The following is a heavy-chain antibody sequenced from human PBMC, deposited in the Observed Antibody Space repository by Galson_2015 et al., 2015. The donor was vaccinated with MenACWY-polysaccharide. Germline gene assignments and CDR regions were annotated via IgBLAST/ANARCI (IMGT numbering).Heavy chain of an antibody. Sequence: PALVKPTQTLTLTCTFSGFSLITKGVGVNWTRQPPGKALEWLAVIYWDGDNRYSPSLRSRLTVTKDTSKNQVVLTMTNMDPVDTATYYCAHVMITFGGVIGDGAFEVWGQGTMVTVSS. V-gene: IGHV2-5*02. CDR2: IYWDGDN. CDR1: GFSLITKGVG. D-gene: IGHD3-16*01. CDR3: AHVMITFGGVIGDGAFEV. J-gene: IGHJ3*01.